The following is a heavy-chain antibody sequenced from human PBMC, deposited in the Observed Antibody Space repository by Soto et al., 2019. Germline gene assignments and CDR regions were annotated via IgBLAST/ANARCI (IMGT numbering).Heavy chain of an antibody. CDR1: GGSISSYY. J-gene: IGHJ3*02. Sequence: SETLSLTCTVSGGSISSYYWSWIRQPPGKGLEWIGYIYYSGSINYNPSLKSRVTISVDTSKNQLSLKLSSVTAADTAVYYCAGTYDSSGPNSGGYALDIWGQGTMVT. CDR3: AGTYDSSGPNSGGYALDI. V-gene: IGHV4-59*01. D-gene: IGHD3-22*01. CDR2: IYYSGSI.